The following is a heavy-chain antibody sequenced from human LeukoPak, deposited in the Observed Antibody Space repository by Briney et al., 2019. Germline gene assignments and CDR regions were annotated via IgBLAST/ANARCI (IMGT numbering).Heavy chain of an antibody. V-gene: IGHV4-61*02. CDR1: GGSISSGSYY. D-gene: IGHD6-19*01. CDR2: IYTSGST. Sequence: SETLSLTCTVSGGSISSGSYYWSWIRQPAGKGLEWIGRIYTSGSTNYNPSLKSRVTISVDTSKNQFSLKLSSVTAADTAVYYCARDMDSSGWYGYDYWGQGTLVTVSS. J-gene: IGHJ4*02. CDR3: ARDMDSSGWYGYDY.